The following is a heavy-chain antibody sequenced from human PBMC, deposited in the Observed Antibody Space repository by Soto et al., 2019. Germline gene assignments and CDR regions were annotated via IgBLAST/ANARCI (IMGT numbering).Heavy chain of an antibody. J-gene: IGHJ4*02. CDR2: IRNQLNGYIT. CDR1: GFRFSDHY. V-gene: IGHV3-72*01. CDR3: ARDMTSGMEAN. Sequence: LVESGGDLVQPGGSLKLSCVASGFRFSDHYMDWVRQAPGKGLEWVARIRNQLNGYITDYAASVKGRFTVSRDDSKNSLFLQMDSLKPDDTAVYYCARDMTSGMEANWGQGTLVTVSS. D-gene: IGHD3-10*01.